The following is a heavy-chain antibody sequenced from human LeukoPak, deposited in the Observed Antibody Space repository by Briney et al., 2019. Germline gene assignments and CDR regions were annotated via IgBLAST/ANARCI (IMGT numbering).Heavy chain of an antibody. CDR2: IYHSGST. Sequence: PSETLSLTCAVSGYSISSGYYWGWIRQPPGKGLEWIGSIYHSGSTYYNPSLKSRVSMSVDTSKNQFSLKLSSVTVADTAVYFCARYGYSSSAFDYWGQGTLVTVSS. J-gene: IGHJ4*02. CDR3: ARYGYSSSAFDY. V-gene: IGHV4-38-2*01. D-gene: IGHD6-13*01. CDR1: GYSISSGYY.